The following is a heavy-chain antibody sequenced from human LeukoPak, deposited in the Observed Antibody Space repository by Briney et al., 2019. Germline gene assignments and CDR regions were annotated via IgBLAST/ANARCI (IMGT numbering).Heavy chain of an antibody. CDR3: ARGDIVGAQINSENFDY. CDR2: ISYDGSNK. J-gene: IGHJ4*02. CDR1: GFTFSSYA. D-gene: IGHD1-26*01. V-gene: IGHV3-30-3*01. Sequence: PGGSLRLSCAASGFTFSSYAMHWVRQAPGKGLEWVAVISYDGSNKYYAASVKGRFTISRDNSKNTLYLQMNSLRAEDTAVYYCARGDIVGAQINSENFDYWGQGTLVTVSS.